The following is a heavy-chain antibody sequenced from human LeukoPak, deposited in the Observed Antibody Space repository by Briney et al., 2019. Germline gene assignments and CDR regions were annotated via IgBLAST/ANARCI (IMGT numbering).Heavy chain of an antibody. Sequence: PGGSLRLSCAGSGFPFSNYWMAWVRQAPGKGREWVANMKEDGGEINYVDSVKGRFTISRDNAKNSLDLQMNSLRVDDTAVYYCVRDRGYSTFDYWGQGTLVIVSS. V-gene: IGHV3-7*01. CDR3: VRDRGYSTFDY. CDR2: MKEDGGEI. J-gene: IGHJ4*02. D-gene: IGHD4-23*01. CDR1: GFPFSNYW.